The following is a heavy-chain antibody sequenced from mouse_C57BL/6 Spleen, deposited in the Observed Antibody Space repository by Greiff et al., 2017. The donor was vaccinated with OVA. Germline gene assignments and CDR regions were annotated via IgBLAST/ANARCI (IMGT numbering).Heavy chain of an antibody. Sequence: VQLQQPGAELVKPGASVKMSCKASGYTFTSYWITWVKQRPGQGLEWIGDIYPGSGSTNYNAKFKSKATLTVDTSSSPAYMQLSSLTSEDSAVDYCAREGYFDSWGQGTTLTVSS. CDR1: GYTFTSYW. V-gene: IGHV1-55*01. CDR3: AREGYFDS. CDR2: IYPGSGST. J-gene: IGHJ2*01.